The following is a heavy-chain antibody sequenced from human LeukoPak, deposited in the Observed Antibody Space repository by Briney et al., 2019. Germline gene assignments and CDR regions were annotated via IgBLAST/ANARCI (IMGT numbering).Heavy chain of an antibody. CDR2: ISGSGGST. CDR1: GFSFSSYA. J-gene: IGHJ4*02. Sequence: PGGSLRLSCAASGFSFSSYAMSWVRQAPGKGLEWVSAISGSGGSTYYADSVKGRFTISRDNSKNTLYLQMNSLRAEDTAVYYCAKDMGITMVRGVIFDYWGQGTLVTVSS. CDR3: AKDMGITMVRGVIFDY. D-gene: IGHD3-10*01. V-gene: IGHV3-23*01.